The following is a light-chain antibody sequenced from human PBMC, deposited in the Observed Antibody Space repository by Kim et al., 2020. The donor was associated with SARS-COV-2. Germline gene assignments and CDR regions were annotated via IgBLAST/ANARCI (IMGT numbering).Light chain of an antibody. J-gene: IGLJ7*01. CDR3: QSYDTSDLAV. V-gene: IGLV6-57*03. Sequence: KPVTIACTRSSGSIASNYVQWYQQRSGSAPTTLIYEDNRRPSGVPDRFSGSIDRSSNSASLTISGLKTEDEADYYCQSYDTSDLAVFGGGTQLTVL. CDR1: SGSIASNY. CDR2: EDN.